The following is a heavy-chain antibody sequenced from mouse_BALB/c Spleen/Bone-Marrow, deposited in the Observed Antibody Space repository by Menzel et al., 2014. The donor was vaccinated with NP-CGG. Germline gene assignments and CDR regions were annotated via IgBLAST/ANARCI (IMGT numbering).Heavy chain of an antibody. V-gene: IGHV14-3*02. CDR3: ARNYGSSLDY. Sequence: VQLQQSGAEIVKPGASVKSSCTTSGFNIEDSYIYWMKQRPEQGLEWIGRIDPANGNTNYDPKFQGKATITVDTSSAAAYLQPSSLTSEDTAVYYCARNYGSSLDYWGQGTTLTVSS. J-gene: IGHJ2*01. CDR2: IDPANGNT. CDR1: GFNIEDSY. D-gene: IGHD1-1*01.